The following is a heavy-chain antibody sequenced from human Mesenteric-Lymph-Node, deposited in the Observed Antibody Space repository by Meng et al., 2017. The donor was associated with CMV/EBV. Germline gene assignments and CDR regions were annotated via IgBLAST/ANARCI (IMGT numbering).Heavy chain of an antibody. Sequence: SGVTFSSYAMSWGRQAPGKGLEGVSVISGSGGSRYYADSVKGRFTISRDNSKNTLYLQMNSLRAEDTAVYYCAKDLAGQYSSGVGIVYWGQGTLVTVSS. J-gene: IGHJ4*02. V-gene: IGHV3-23*01. D-gene: IGHD6-19*01. CDR3: AKDLAGQYSSGVGIVY. CDR1: GVTFSSYA. CDR2: ISGSGGSR.